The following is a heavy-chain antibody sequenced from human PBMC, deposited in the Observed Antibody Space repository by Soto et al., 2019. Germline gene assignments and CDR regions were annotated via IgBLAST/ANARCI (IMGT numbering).Heavy chain of an antibody. CDR3: AHSPVFWSGYYRQDLFEP. J-gene: IGHJ5*02. D-gene: IGHD3-3*01. Sequence: SGPTPANRRQTITLTCTLSPYPLSTSAGGVGWIRQPPGKALEWLALIYWDDDQRYSPPLKRRHTITTENSQHQVRLPISNIEPVDTATYYCAHSPVFWSGYYRQDLFEPWGQGTLVTVSS. CDR1: PYPLSTSAGG. CDR2: IYWDDDQ. V-gene: IGHV2-5*02.